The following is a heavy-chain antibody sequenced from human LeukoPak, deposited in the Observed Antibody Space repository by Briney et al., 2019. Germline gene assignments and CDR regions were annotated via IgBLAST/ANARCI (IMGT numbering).Heavy chain of an antibody. CDR3: ARDDYGDQSGWFDP. D-gene: IGHD4-17*01. J-gene: IGHJ5*02. CDR2: IYYSGST. V-gene: IGHV4-31*03. Sequence: SQTLSLTCTVSGGSISSGGYYWSWIRQHPGKGLEWIGYIYYSGSTYYNPSLKSRVTISVGTSKNQFSLKLSSVTAADTAVYYCARDDYGDQSGWFDPWGQGTLVTVSS. CDR1: GGSISSGGYY.